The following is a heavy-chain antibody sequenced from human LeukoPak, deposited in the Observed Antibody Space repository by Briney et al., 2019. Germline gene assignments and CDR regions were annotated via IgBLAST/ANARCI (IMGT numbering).Heavy chain of an antibody. Sequence: WETLSLTCSVSGVSMRSYYWSCIRQSAGEGLEWIGSISTSGRTKYNPSHKSRVTMSVDTSKNKFSLMLTSVTAADTAVYYFAREYSGYDWSVAFDGWGQGTMVTVSA. CDR3: AREYSGYDWSVAFDG. CDR2: ISTSGRT. D-gene: IGHD5-12*01. V-gene: IGHV4-4*07. CDR1: GVSMRSYY. J-gene: IGHJ3*01.